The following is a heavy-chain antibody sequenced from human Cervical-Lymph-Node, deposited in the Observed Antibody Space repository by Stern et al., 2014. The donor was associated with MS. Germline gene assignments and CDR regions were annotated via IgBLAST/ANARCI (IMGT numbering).Heavy chain of an antibody. CDR3: AREAGGWLDY. V-gene: IGHV4-59*01. J-gene: IGHJ4*02. CDR1: GGSISSYY. D-gene: IGHD6-19*01. Sequence: VQLQESGPGLVKPSETLSLTCTVSGGSISSYYWSWIRQPPGKGLEWIGYIYYSGSTNYNPSLKSRVTISVDTSKNQFSLKLSSVTAADTAVYYCAREAGGWLDYWGQGTLVTVSS. CDR2: IYYSGST.